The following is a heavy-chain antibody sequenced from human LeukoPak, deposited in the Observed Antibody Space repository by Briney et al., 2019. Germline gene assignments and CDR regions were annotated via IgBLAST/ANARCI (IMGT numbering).Heavy chain of an antibody. CDR2: IKSKTDGDTT. V-gene: IGHV3-15*01. CDR3: TRDKLELRQFDY. J-gene: IGHJ4*02. D-gene: IGHD1-7*01. CDR1: GFTFSSYS. Sequence: PGGSLRLSCAASGFTFSSYSMNWVRQAPGKGLEWVGRIKSKTDGDTTDYAAPVKGRFTISRDESKDTLYLQMSSLKAEDTAVYYCTRDKLELRQFDYWGQGTLVTVSS.